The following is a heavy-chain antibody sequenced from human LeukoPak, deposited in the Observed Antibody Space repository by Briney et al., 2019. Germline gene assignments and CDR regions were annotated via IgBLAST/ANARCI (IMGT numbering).Heavy chain of an antibody. CDR1: GFTVSSNY. D-gene: IGHD2-21*02. Sequence: QPGGSLRLSCAASGFTVSSNYMSWVRQAPGKGLEWVSVIYSGGSTYYADSVKGRFTISRDNSKNTLYLQMNSLRAEDTAVYYCARTTMVVTRARPYPDAFDIWGQGTMVTASS. V-gene: IGHV3-66*01. J-gene: IGHJ3*02. CDR2: IYSGGST. CDR3: ARTTMVVTRARPYPDAFDI.